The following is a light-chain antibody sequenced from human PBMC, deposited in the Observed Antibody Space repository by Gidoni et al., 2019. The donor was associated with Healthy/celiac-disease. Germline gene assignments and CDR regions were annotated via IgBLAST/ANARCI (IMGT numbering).Light chain of an antibody. J-gene: IGKJ1*01. CDR1: QGISSY. V-gene: IGKV1-9*01. CDR3: QQLNSYPPLT. CDR2: AAS. Sequence: DIQLTQSTSSLSASVGDRVTITCRASQGISSYLAWYQQQPGKAPKPLIYAASTLQSGVPSRFIGSSSWTEFTLTIISLLPADFATYYCQQLNSYPPLTFGQGTKVEIK.